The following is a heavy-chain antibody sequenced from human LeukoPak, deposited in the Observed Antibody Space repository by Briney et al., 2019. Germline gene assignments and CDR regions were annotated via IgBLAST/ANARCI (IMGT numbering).Heavy chain of an antibody. CDR2: MNPNSGNT. D-gene: IGHD3-22*01. J-gene: IGHJ4*02. CDR1: GYTFTSYD. CDR3: ARGSTYYYDSSVVW. V-gene: IGHV1-8*01. Sequence: ASVKVSCKASGYTFTSYDINWVRQATGQGLEWMGWMNPNSGNTGYAQKFQGRVTMTRNTSISTAYMELRSLRSEDTAVYYCARGSTYYYDSSVVWWGQGTLVTVSS.